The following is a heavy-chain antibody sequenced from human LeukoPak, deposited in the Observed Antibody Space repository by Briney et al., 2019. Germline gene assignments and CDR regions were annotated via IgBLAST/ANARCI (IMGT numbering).Heavy chain of an antibody. V-gene: IGHV4-34*01. CDR1: GGSFSGYY. CDR2: INHSGST. Sequence: SETLSLTCAVYGGSFSGYYWSWIRQPPGKGLEWIGEINHSGSTNYNPSLKSRVTISVDTSKNQFSLKLSSVTAADTAVYYCARRVIVGATMFDYWGQGTLVTVSS. CDR3: ARRVIVGATMFDY. D-gene: IGHD1-26*01. J-gene: IGHJ4*02.